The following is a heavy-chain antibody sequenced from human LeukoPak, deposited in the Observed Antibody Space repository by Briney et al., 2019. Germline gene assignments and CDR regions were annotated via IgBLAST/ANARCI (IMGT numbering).Heavy chain of an antibody. D-gene: IGHD2-2*01. CDR3: AKARNRYCSSTSCFYGMDV. CDR1: GFTFSSYG. Sequence: PGRSLRLSCAASGFTFSSYGMHWVRQAPGKGLEWVAVIWYDGSNKYYADSVKGRFTISRDNSKNTLYLQMNSLRAEDTAVYYCAKARNRYCSSTSCFYGMDVWGQGTMVTVSS. J-gene: IGHJ6*02. CDR2: IWYDGSNK. V-gene: IGHV3-33*06.